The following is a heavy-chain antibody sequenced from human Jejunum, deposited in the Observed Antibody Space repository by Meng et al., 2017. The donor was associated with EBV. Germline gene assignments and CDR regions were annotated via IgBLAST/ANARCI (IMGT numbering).Heavy chain of an antibody. D-gene: IGHD1-26*01. CDR3: ARDGGPSGSYAYWFDP. CDR2: IFHIGTT. V-gene: IGHV4-4*02. J-gene: IGHJ5*02. Sequence: YDSGPGLVKPLGTLSLTCAFVGGSTRSSNWVSWVRQPPGKGPEWIGEIFHIGTTNYNPTLKSRVTMSVDKSKNHFSLKLTSVTAADTAVYYCARDGGPSGSYAYWFDPWGQGTLVTVSS. CDR1: GGSTRSSNW.